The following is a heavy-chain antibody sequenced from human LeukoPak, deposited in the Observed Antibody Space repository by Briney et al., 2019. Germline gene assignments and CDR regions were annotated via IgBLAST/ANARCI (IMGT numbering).Heavy chain of an antibody. CDR2: IRYDGSNK. Sequence: SGGSLRLSCAASEFTFSSYGMHWVRQAPGKGLEWVAFIRYDGSNKYYADSVKGRFTIPRDNSKNTLYLQMNSLRAEDTAVYYCAKEIWPTVTTPGWTYFDYWGQGALVTVSS. CDR1: EFTFSSYG. J-gene: IGHJ4*02. D-gene: IGHD4-17*01. CDR3: AKEIWPTVTTPGWTYFDY. V-gene: IGHV3-30*02.